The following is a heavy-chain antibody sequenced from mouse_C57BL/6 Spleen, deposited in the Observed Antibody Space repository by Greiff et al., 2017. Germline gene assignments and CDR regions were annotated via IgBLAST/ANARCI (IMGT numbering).Heavy chain of an antibody. CDR1: GYTFTDYN. D-gene: IGHD2-1*01. Sequence: EVKLQESGPELVKPGASVKIPCKASGYTFTDYNMDWVKQSHGKSLEWIGDINPNNGGTIYNQKFKGKATLTVDKSSSTAYMELRGLTSEDTAVYYCARSDGNQGNFDDWGKGTTLTVSS. CDR2: INPNNGGT. V-gene: IGHV1-18*01. J-gene: IGHJ2*01. CDR3: ARSDGNQGNFDD.